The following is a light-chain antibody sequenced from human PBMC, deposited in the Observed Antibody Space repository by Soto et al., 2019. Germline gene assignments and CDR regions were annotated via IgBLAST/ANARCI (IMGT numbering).Light chain of an antibody. CDR1: QSISIW. V-gene: IGKV1-5*03. CDR2: NAS. J-gene: IGKJ1*01. Sequence: DIQMTQSPSTLSASVGDRVTITCRASQSISIWLAWYQQKPGKAPKILIYNASSLESRVPSRISRSRSGTEFTLTINSLQPNDFATYYYQQYSTYTPRTFGQGTKVEIK. CDR3: QQYSTYTPRT.